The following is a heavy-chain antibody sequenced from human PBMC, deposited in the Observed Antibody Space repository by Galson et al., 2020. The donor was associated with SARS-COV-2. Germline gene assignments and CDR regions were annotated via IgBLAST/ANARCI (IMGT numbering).Heavy chain of an antibody. Sequence: GGSLRLSCAASGFSFSGYAMHWVRQAPGKGLEWVAVISYDGSNKYYADSVQGRFTISRDNSKNTLYLQMDSLRAGDTAIYYCAKDGTCGNYYDYFQHWGQGTLVTVSS. V-gene: IGHV3-30*18. CDR3: AKDGTCGNYYDYFQH. CDR1: GFSFSGYA. D-gene: IGHD3-22*01. J-gene: IGHJ1*01. CDR2: ISYDGSNK.